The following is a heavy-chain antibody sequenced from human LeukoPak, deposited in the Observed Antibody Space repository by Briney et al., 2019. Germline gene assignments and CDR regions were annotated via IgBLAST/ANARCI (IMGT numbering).Heavy chain of an antibody. CDR1: GYTFTGYY. CDR2: INPNSGGT. J-gene: IGHJ5*02. D-gene: IGHD6-13*01. V-gene: IGHV1-2*02. CDR3: ARADSSRGSWFDP. Sequence: ASVKVSCKASGYTFTGYYMHWVRQAPGQGLEWMGWINPNSGGTNYAQKFQGRVTMTRDTSISTAYMELSRLRSDDTAVYYCARADSSRGSWFDPWGQGTLVTVSS.